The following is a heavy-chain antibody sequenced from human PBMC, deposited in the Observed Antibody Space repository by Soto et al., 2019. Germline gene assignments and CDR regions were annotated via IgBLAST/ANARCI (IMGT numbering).Heavy chain of an antibody. J-gene: IGHJ4*02. Sequence: EVQLVESGGGLVKPGGSLRLSCAASGFTFSSYSMNWVRQAPGKGLEWVLSISSSSSYIYYADSVKGRFTISRDNAKNSLYMQRDSLRAEDTAVNYCAREQGGYYYDSSGYFQHLDYWGQGTPVTVS. V-gene: IGHV3-21*01. CDR2: ISSSSSYI. CDR1: GFTFSSYS. CDR3: AREQGGYYYDSSGYFQHLDY. D-gene: IGHD3-22*01.